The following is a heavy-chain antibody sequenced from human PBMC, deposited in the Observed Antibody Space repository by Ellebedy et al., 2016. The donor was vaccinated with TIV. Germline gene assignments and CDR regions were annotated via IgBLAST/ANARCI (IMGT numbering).Heavy chain of an antibody. CDR1: GFSLSTSGVG. Sequence: SGPTLVKPTQTLTLTCTFSGFSLSTSGVGVGWIRQPPGKALEWLALIYWDDDKRYSPSLKSRLTITKDTSKNQVVLTMTNMDPVDTATYYCAHIRVGATSSGYYYYGMDVWGQGTTVTVSS. D-gene: IGHD1-26*01. CDR3: AHIRVGATSSGYYYYGMDV. J-gene: IGHJ6*02. CDR2: IYWDDDK. V-gene: IGHV2-5*02.